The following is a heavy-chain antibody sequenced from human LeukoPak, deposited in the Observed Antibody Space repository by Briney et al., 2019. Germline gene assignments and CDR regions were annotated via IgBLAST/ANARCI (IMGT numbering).Heavy chain of an antibody. CDR3: AGNTMLGAFDI. J-gene: IGHJ3*02. V-gene: IGHV1-2*02. CDR1: GYTFTGYY. D-gene: IGHD3-10*02. CDR2: INPNSGGT. Sequence: ASVEVSCKASGYTFTGYYMHWVRQAPGQGLEWMGWINPNSGGTNYAQKFQGRVTMTRDTSISTAYMELSRLRSEDMAVYYCAGNTMLGAFDIWGQGTMVTVSS.